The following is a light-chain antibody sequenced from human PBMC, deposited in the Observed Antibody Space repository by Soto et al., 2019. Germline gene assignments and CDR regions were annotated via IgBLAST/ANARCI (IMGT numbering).Light chain of an antibody. CDR3: QQRGPAFWT. CDR1: QAVSSSL. V-gene: IGKV3-20*01. Sequence: ESVLTQSPGTLSMSPGERATLSCRASQAVSSSLLAWYLHKHGQAPRLVIYGASSRDTGIPDRFSGSGSGPDCTLTISILGPEDFAAYYSQQRGPAFWTLGHGTK. CDR2: GAS. J-gene: IGKJ1*01.